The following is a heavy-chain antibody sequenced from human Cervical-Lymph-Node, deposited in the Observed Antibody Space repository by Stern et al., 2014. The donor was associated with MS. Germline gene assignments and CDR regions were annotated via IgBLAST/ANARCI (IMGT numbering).Heavy chain of an antibody. CDR2: ISSSSSTI. CDR1: GFTFSSYS. D-gene: IGHD2-21*02. CDR3: AREAAYCGGDCYPNWFDP. Sequence: QLVESGGGLVQPGGSLRLSCAASGFTFSSYSMNWVRQAPGKGLEWVSYISSSSSTIYYADSVKGRFTISRDNAKNSLYLQMNSLRDEDTAVYYCAREAAYCGGDCYPNWFDPWGQGTLVTVSS. V-gene: IGHV3-48*02. J-gene: IGHJ5*02.